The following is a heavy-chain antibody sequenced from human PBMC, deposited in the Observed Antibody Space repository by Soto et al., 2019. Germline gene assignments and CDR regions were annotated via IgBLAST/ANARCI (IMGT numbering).Heavy chain of an antibody. CDR3: ARHPCPGGWLKHCDY. J-gene: IGHJ4*02. CDR1: GYTFTSYY. D-gene: IGHD2-8*02. CDR2: INPSGGST. V-gene: IGHV1-46*01. Sequence: ASVKVSCKASGYTFTSYYMHWVRQAPGQGLEWMGIINPSGGSTSYAQKFQGRVTMTRDTSTSTVYMELSSLRSEDTAVYYCARHPCPGGWLKHCDYWGQGTLVIVSS.